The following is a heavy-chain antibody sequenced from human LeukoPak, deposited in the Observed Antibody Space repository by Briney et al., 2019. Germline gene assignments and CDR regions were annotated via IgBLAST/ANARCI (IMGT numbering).Heavy chain of an antibody. CDR1: GFTFSSYA. CDR2: ISGSGGST. D-gene: IGHD1-26*01. CDR3: ARDPEGGSYYPDY. Sequence: GGSLRLSCAASGFTFSSYAMSWVRQAPGKGLEWVSAISGSGGSTYYADSVKGRFTISRDNSKNTLYLQMNSLRAEDTAVYYCARDPEGGSYYPDYWGQGTLVTVSS. J-gene: IGHJ4*02. V-gene: IGHV3-23*01.